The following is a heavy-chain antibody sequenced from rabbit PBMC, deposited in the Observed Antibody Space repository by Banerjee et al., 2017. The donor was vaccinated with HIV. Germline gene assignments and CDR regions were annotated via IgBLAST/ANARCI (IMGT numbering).Heavy chain of an antibody. CDR3: ARWLGYAGYGYAFDP. Sequence: QSLEESGGDLVKPGASLTLTCTASGFSFSSSYYMCWVRQAPGKGLEWIACIYAGSSGSTYYASWAKGRFTISKTSSTTVTLQMTSLTAADTATYFCARWLGYAGYGYAFDPWGQGTLVTVS. CDR1: GFSFSSSYY. D-gene: IGHD7-1*01. J-gene: IGHJ2*01. V-gene: IGHV1S40*01. CDR2: IYAGSSGST.